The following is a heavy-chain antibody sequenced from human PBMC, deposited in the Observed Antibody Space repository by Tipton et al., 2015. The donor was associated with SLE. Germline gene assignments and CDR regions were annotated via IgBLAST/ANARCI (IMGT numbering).Heavy chain of an antibody. CDR3: ARGGGLLPNWFVP. D-gene: IGHD2-15*01. J-gene: IGHJ5*02. CDR1: GGSISSHY. Sequence: TLSLTCTVSGGSISSHYWSWIRQPPGKGLEWIGYIYYSGSTNYNPSLKSRVTISVDTSKNQFSLKLSSVTAADTAVYYCARGGGLLPNWFVPWGQGTLLTVSS. V-gene: IGHV4-59*11. CDR2: IYYSGST.